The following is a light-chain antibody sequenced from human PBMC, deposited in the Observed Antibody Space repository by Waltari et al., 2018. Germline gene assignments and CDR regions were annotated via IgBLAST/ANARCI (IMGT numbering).Light chain of an antibody. CDR1: SRDVGGSNL. V-gene: IGLV2-23*01. CDR3: CSFAGSTTWV. CDR2: EGN. Sequence: QSALTQPASVSGSPGQSITISCPGTSRDVGGSNLVSWYQQPPGKAPKLIIYEGNKWPSGVSHRFSGSKSGNTASLTISGLQAEDEADYYCCSFAGSTTWVFGGGTTLTVL. J-gene: IGLJ3*02.